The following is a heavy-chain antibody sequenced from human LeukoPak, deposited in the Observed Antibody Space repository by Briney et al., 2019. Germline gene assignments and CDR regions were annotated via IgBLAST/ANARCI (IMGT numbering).Heavy chain of an antibody. D-gene: IGHD5-24*01. CDR1: GYNFTGYY. J-gene: IGHJ3*02. CDR3: ARVRDGYNDAYDI. CDR2: INPNSGGT. V-gene: IGHV1-2*02. Sequence: ASVKVSCKASGYNFTGYYMHWVRQAPGQGLEWMGWINPNSGGTNYAQKFQGRVTMTRDTSISTAYMELSRLRSDDTAVYYCARVRDGYNDAYDIWGQGTMVTVTS.